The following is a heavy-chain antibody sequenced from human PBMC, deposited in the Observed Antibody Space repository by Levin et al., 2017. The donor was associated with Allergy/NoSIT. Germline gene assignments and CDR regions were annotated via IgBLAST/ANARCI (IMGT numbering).Heavy chain of an antibody. CDR3: ARDRVVAGSGTYYYYGMAV. CDR2: IYYSGST. V-gene: IGHV4-59*01. Sequence: SETLSLTCFVFGGSISSYHWSWIRQPPGKGLEWIGYIYYSGSTNYNPSLKSRVTISVDTSKNQFSLTLNSVTAADTAVYYCARDRVVAGSGTYYYYGMAVWGQGTTVTVSS. D-gene: IGHD6-19*01. J-gene: IGHJ6*02. CDR1: GGSISSYH.